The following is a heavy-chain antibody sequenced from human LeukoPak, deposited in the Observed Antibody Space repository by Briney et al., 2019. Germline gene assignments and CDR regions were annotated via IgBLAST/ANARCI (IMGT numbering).Heavy chain of an antibody. Sequence: GGSLRLSCAASGFTFGTYAMNWVRQAPGKGLEWASAISADGDSTYYADSVKGRFTISRDNSKNTLYLQMNSLRPGDTAVYYCAKRRYCTSTSCHDFDYWGQGTLVTVSS. CDR2: ISADGDST. D-gene: IGHD2-2*01. CDR3: AKRRYCTSTSCHDFDY. CDR1: GFTFGTYA. V-gene: IGHV3-23*01. J-gene: IGHJ4*02.